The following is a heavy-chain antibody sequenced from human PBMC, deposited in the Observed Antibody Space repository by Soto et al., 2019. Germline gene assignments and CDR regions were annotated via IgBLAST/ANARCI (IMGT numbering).Heavy chain of an antibody. V-gene: IGHV1-18*01. Sequence: QVQLAQSANEVKKPGASVRVSCKAAGYTFIRYGIAWVRQAPGQGLEWMGWISPYNDYTVYAQKFKGRVSMTADTSTRTVYMNLRGLKSDDTAVYYCARGGSYDNSWGKLSHYGLDVWGQGTSVSVSS. CDR3: ARGGSYDNSWGKLSHYGLDV. CDR2: ISPYNDYT. CDR1: GYTFIRYG. D-gene: IGHD3-16*01. J-gene: IGHJ6*02.